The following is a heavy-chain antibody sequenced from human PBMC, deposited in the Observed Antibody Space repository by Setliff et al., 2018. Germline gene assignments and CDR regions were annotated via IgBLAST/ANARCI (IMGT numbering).Heavy chain of an antibody. CDR1: GFTFDDYA. J-gene: IGHJ4*02. V-gene: IGHV3-30*03. Sequence: LRLSCVASGFTFDDYAMHWVRQAPGKGLEWVAVILDDGVKKYHADSVKGRFTISRDNSKNTLYLQMNSLRPEDTAVYYCARTCSGSGCYAGLESWGQGTPVTVSS. D-gene: IGHD2-15*01. CDR2: ILDDGVKK. CDR3: ARTCSGSGCYAGLES.